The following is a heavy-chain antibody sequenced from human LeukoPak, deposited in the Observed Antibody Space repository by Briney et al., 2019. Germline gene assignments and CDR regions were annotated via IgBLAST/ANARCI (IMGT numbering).Heavy chain of an antibody. V-gene: IGHV3-15*01. CDR2: IKSKTDGGTT. J-gene: IGHJ4*02. Sequence: GGSLRISCAASGFTFSNAWMSWVRQAPGKGLEWVGRIKSKTDGGTTDYAAPVKGRFTISRDDSKNTLYLQMNSLKTEDTAVYYCTTDYYYDSSGYYSHFDYWGQGTLVTVSS. CDR3: TTDYYYDSSGYYSHFDY. CDR1: GFTFSNAW. D-gene: IGHD3-22*01.